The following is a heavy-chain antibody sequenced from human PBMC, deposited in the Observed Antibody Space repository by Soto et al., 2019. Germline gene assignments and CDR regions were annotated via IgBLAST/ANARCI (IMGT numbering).Heavy chain of an antibody. CDR3: ARLPNKSPQN. J-gene: IGHJ1*01. Sequence: EVQLVESGGGLVQPGGSRSLSCAASEFTSSSYWIHWVRQAPGKGLVWVSSISTDASSTSYADPVKGRFTISRDNAKNTLYLQMNSVRAEDTAVYYCARLPNKSPQNWGQGTLVIVSP. CDR1: EFTSSSYW. V-gene: IGHV3-74*01. CDR2: ISTDASST.